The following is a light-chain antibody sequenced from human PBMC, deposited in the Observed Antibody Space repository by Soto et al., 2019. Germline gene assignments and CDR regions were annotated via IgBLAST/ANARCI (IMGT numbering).Light chain of an antibody. CDR2: DVS. Sequence: QSVLTQPASVYGSPGQSITISCTGTSSDVGGYNYVSWYQQHPGKAPKVMIYDVSNRPSGVSNRFSGSKSGNAASLTISGLQAEDEADYYCSSYTSSSTPVFGGGTKLTVL. CDR1: SSDVGGYNY. CDR3: SSYTSSSTPV. V-gene: IGLV2-14*01. J-gene: IGLJ2*01.